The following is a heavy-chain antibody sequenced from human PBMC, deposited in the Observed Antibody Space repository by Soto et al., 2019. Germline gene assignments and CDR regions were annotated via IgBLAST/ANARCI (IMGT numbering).Heavy chain of an antibody. Sequence: QVQLVQSGAEVKKPGASVKVSCKASGYIFTNYYIHWVRQAPGQGLEWMGTINAGGGYTTYAQRLLGRVSMTRDTSTSTVSMELSSLRSEDTALYYCSRGGAIVVVTALFDLWGQGTLVTVTS. V-gene: IGHV1-46*03. J-gene: IGHJ5*02. D-gene: IGHD2-21*02. CDR1: GYIFTNYY. CDR3: SRGGAIVVVTALFDL. CDR2: INAGGGYT.